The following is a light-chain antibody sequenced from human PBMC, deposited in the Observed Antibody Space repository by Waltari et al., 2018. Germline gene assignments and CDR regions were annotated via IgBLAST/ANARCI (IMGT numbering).Light chain of an antibody. Sequence: DIRMTQSPSTLSASVGDRVTIACRASQSISSWLAWYQQKPGKAPKLLIYKASTLESGVPSRFSGSGSGTEFTLTISSLQPDDFATYYCQHYNTYSRSITFGQGTRLEIQ. V-gene: IGKV1-5*03. CDR3: QHYNTYSRSIT. J-gene: IGKJ5*01. CDR1: QSISSW. CDR2: KAS.